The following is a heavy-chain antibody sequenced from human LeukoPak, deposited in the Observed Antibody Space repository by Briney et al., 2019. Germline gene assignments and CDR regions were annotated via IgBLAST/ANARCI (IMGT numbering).Heavy chain of an antibody. Sequence: GGSLRLSCAASGFTFSDFWMGWVRQAPGKGLEWVANINQDGSENYYVDSVKGRFTISRDNTKNSLYLQMNSLRAEDTAVYYCTKGRSNHYWGQGTLVTVST. D-gene: IGHD3-10*01. CDR1: GFTFSDFW. J-gene: IGHJ4*02. CDR3: TKGRSNHY. CDR2: INQDGSEN. V-gene: IGHV3-7*01.